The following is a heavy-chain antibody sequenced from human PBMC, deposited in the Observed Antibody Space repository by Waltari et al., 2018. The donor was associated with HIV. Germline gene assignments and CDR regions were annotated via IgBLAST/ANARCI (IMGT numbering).Heavy chain of an antibody. Sequence: QVQLVQSGAEVKKPGASVQVSCKAAGYTFTSYDINWARQATGQGLEWMGWMNPNSGNTGYAQKFQGRVTMTRNTSISTAYMELSSLRSEDTAVYYCARYYYDSSGYYYGDYWGQGTLVTVSS. V-gene: IGHV1-8*01. CDR1: GYTFTSYD. CDR3: ARYYYDSSGYYYGDY. D-gene: IGHD3-22*01. J-gene: IGHJ4*02. CDR2: MNPNSGNT.